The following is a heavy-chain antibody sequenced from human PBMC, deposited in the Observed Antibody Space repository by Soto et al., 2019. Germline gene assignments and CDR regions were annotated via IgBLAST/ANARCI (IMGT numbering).Heavy chain of an antibody. CDR2: IYYSGST. CDR3: ARAPLWFGEHMIFDY. D-gene: IGHD3-10*01. J-gene: IGHJ4*02. Sequence: SETLSLTCTVSGGSISSYYWSWIRQPPGKGLEWIGYIYYSGSTNYNPSLKSRVTISVDTSKNQFSLKLSSVTAADTAVYYCARAPLWFGEHMIFDYWGQGTLVTVSS. V-gene: IGHV4-59*01. CDR1: GGSISSYY.